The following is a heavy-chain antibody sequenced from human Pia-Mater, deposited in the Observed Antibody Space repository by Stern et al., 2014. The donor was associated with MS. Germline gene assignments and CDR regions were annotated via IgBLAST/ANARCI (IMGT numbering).Heavy chain of an antibody. D-gene: IGHD3-16*01. CDR2: MNPNNANT. CDR1: GYTFINYD. CDR3: VRGGLSYGYGLDA. V-gene: IGHV1-8*01. Sequence: VQLVESGAQVRKPGASVKVSCQASGYTFINYDIFWVRQATGQGLEGMGWMNPNNANTGHAQKFQGRVTMTRNPSISTAYMELSGLRSDDTAVYYCVRGGLSYGYGLDAWGQGTAVIVSS. J-gene: IGHJ6*02.